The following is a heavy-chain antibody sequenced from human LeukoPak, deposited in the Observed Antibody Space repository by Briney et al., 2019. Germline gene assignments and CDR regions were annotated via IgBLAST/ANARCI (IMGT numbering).Heavy chain of an antibody. CDR1: GFTFSSYT. CDR2: ISSTSTYI. V-gene: IGHV3-21*06. D-gene: IGHD4-17*01. CDR3: ARRDHGDYGEEY. Sequence: GGSLGLSCAASGFTFSSYTMIWVRQAPGKGLEWVSSISSTSTYIYYADSVKGRFTISRDNAKNSLSLQMNSLRAEDTAVYYCARRDHGDYGEEYWGQGTLVTVSS. J-gene: IGHJ4*02.